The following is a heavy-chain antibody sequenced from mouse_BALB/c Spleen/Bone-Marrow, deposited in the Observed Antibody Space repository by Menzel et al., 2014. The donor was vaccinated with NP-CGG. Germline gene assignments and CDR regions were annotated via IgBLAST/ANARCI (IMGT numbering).Heavy chain of an antibody. D-gene: IGHD2-14*01. J-gene: IGHJ2*01. Sequence: EVMLVESGAELVKPGASVKLSCTASGFNIKDTYMHWVKQRPEQGLEWIGRIDPANGNTKYDPKFQGKATITADTSSNTACLQLSSLTSEDTAVYYCARYRLGTYFDYWGQGTTLTVSS. CDR2: IDPANGNT. CDR1: GFNIKDTY. V-gene: IGHV14-3*02. CDR3: ARYRLGTYFDY.